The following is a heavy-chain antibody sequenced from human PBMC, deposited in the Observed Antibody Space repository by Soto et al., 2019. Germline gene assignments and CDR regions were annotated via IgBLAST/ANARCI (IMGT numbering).Heavy chain of an antibody. CDR2: IWYDGSNK. V-gene: IGHV3-33*01. D-gene: IGHD6-13*01. J-gene: IGHJ4*02. CDR3: ARGGAAAAPGYY. CDR1: GFTFSSYG. Sequence: QVQLVESGGGVVQPGRSLRLSCVASGFTFSSYGMHWVRQAPGKGLEWVAIIWYDGSNKYYADSVKGRFTISRDNSKNTLYVQMNSLRAEDTAVYYCARGGAAAAPGYYWGQGTLVTVSS.